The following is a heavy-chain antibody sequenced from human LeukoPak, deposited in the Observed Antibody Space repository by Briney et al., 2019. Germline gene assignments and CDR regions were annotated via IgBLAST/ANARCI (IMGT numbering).Heavy chain of an antibody. J-gene: IGHJ6*03. CDR1: GGSLSSSSYY. CDR3: ARLPHYYMDV. Sequence: SETLSLTCTVSGGSLSSSSYYWGWIRQPPGKGLEWIGSIYYSGSTYYNPSLKSRVTISVDTSKNQFSLKLSSVTAADTAVYYCARLPHYYMDVWGKGTTVTVSS. CDR2: IYYSGST. V-gene: IGHV4-39*01.